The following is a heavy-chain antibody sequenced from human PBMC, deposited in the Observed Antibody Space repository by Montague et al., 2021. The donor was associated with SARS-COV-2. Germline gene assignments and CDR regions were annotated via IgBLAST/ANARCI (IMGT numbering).Heavy chain of an antibody. J-gene: IGHJ4*02. V-gene: IGHV3-11*03. CDR3: ARMDYGDPNSGYYFDN. CDR1: GFTLRDYY. Sequence: SLRLSCAASGFTLRDYYMGWIRRAPGKGLEWISYLSATTGYTNNADSVKGRFTISRDNAKNSLFLYMNSLRAEDTAVYYCARMDYGDPNSGYYFDNWGLGTPVTVSS. CDR2: LSATTGYT. D-gene: IGHD4-17*01.